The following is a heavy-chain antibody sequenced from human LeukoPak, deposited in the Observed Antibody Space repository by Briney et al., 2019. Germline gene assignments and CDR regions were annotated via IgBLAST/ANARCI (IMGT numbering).Heavy chain of an antibody. J-gene: IGHJ6*03. CDR3: ARVYSSGWYYHYYHYMDV. CDR2: MNPNRGNT. D-gene: IGHD6-19*01. CDR1: GYTFTSYD. V-gene: IGHV1-8*01. Sequence: ASVKVSCKASGYTFTSYDITWVRQATGQGLEWMGWMNPNRGNTGYAQKFQGRVTMTRNTSISTAYMELSSLRSEDTAVYYCARVYSSGWYYHYYHYMDVWGKGTTVTVSS.